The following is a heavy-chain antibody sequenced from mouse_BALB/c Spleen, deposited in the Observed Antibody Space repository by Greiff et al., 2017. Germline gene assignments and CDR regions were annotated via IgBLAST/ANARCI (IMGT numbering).Heavy chain of an antibody. CDR2: IWAGGST. V-gene: IGHV2-9*02. Sequence: QVQLQQSGPGLVAPSQSLSITCTVSGFSLTSYGVHWVRQPPGKGLEWLGVIWAGGSTNYNSALMSRLSISKESQVFLKMNSLQTDDTAMYYCARDALRRGFDYWGQGTTLTVSS. CDR1: GFSLTSYG. J-gene: IGHJ2*01. D-gene: IGHD2-4*01. CDR3: ARDALRRGFDY.